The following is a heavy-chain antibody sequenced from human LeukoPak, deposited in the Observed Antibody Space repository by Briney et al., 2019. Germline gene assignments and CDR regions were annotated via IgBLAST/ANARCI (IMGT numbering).Heavy chain of an antibody. J-gene: IGHJ4*02. CDR2: INTDGSTT. CDR3: ASYFRCSSATCYTNY. Sequence: PGGSLRLSCAASGFTFSGFWMHWVRQAPGKGLVWVSRINTDGSTTNYADSVKGRFTISRDNAKNTLYLQMNSLRAEDTAVYYCASYFRCSSATCYTNYWGQGTLVTVSS. CDR1: GFTFSGFW. V-gene: IGHV3-74*01. D-gene: IGHD2-2*02.